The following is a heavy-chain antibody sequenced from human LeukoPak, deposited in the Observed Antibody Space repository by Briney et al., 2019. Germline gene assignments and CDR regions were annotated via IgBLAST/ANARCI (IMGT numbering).Heavy chain of an antibody. CDR3: ARDWTTVAVYFDY. CDR1: GYTFTSYA. Sequence: ASVKVSCKASGYTFTSYAMHWVRQAPGQRLEWMGWINAGNGNTKYSQKFQGRVTITRDTSASTAYMELSSLRSEDTAVYYCARDWTTVAVYFDYWGQGTLVTVSS. D-gene: IGHD4-23*01. V-gene: IGHV1-3*01. CDR2: INAGNGNT. J-gene: IGHJ4*02.